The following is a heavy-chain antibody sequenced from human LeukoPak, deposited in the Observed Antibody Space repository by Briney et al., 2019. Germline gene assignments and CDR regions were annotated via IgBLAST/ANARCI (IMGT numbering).Heavy chain of an antibody. V-gene: IGHV1-18*01. Sequence: ASVKVSCKGSGYTFTTYGISWVRQAPGQGLEWMGWINTYNGNTNYAQKFQGRVTVTTDTSTSTAYMELRSLRSDDTAVYYCARDVSYEVDHWGQGTLVTVSS. CDR2: INTYNGNT. CDR1: GYTFTTYG. CDR3: ARDVSYEVDH. D-gene: IGHD1-26*01. J-gene: IGHJ4*02.